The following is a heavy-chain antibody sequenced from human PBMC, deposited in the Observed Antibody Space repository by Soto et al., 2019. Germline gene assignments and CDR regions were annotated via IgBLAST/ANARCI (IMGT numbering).Heavy chain of an antibody. CDR1: GGTVRSYA. Sequence: SVEVSCKASGGTVRSYAISWVRQAPGQGLEWMGGIIPIFGTANYAQKFQGRVTITADESTSTGYMELSSLRSEDTAVYYCARGVNWLLYYWGQGTLVTVSS. CDR2: IIPIFGTA. V-gene: IGHV1-69*13. D-gene: IGHD3-9*01. CDR3: ARGVNWLLYY. J-gene: IGHJ4*02.